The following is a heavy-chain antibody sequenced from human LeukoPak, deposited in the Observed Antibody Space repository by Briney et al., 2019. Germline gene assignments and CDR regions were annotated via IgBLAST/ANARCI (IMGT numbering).Heavy chain of an antibody. J-gene: IGHJ6*04. CDR1: GFTFSSYS. Sequence: AGGSLRLSCAASGFTFSSYSMNWVRQAPGKGLEWVSSISSSSSYIYYADSVKGRFTISRDNSKNTLYLQMNSLRAEDTAVYYCARAPYGSGSYYGMDVWSKGTTVTVSS. CDR3: ARAPYGSGSYYGMDV. D-gene: IGHD3-10*01. CDR2: ISSSSSYI. V-gene: IGHV3-21*04.